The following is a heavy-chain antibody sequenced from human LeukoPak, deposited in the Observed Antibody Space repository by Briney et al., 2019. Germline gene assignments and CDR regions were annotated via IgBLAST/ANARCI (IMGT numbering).Heavy chain of an antibody. Sequence: ASVKVSCKASGYTFTGYYMHWVRQAPGQGLEWLGWINPNSGGTNYAQKFQGRVTMTRDTSISTAYMELSRLRSDDTAVYYCARGGYGEMATTGDYWGQGTLVTVSS. CDR2: INPNSGGT. V-gene: IGHV1-2*02. D-gene: IGHD5-24*01. CDR1: GYTFTGYY. J-gene: IGHJ4*02. CDR3: ARGGYGEMATTGDY.